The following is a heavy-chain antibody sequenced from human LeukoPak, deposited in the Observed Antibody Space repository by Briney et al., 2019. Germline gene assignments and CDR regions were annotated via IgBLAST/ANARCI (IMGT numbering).Heavy chain of an antibody. J-gene: IGHJ3*02. CDR2: IYTSGST. CDR1: GGSISSYY. D-gene: IGHD3-16*02. CDR3: ARAGWGSYRSNEAFDI. V-gene: IGHV4-4*07. Sequence: ASETLSLTCTVSGGSISSYYWSWIRQPAGKGLEWIGRIYTSGSTNYNPSLKSRVTMSVDTSKNQFSLKLSSVTAADTAVYYCARAGWGSYRSNEAFDIWGQGTMVTVSS.